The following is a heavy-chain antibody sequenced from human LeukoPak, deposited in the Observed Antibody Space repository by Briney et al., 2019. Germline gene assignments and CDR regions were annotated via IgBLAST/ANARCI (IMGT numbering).Heavy chain of an antibody. D-gene: IGHD1-26*01. J-gene: IGHJ3*02. Sequence: GGSLRLSCAASGFTFSSYSMNWVRQAPGKGLEWVSYISRSSSTISYADSVKGRSTISRDNAKNSLYLQMNSLRDEDTAVYYCARDSASGSYRHAFDIWGQGTMVTVSS. CDR3: ARDSASGSYRHAFDI. CDR1: GFTFSSYS. V-gene: IGHV3-48*02. CDR2: ISRSSSTI.